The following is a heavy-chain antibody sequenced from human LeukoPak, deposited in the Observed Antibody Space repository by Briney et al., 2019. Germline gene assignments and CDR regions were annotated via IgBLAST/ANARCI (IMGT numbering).Heavy chain of an antibody. D-gene: IGHD6-19*01. CDR3: AGDKTTGGWYEFDY. CDR1: GFTFSGSA. Sequence: GSLRLSCAASGFTFSGSAMHRVRQASGKGLEWVGRIRSKANSYATAYAASVKGRFTISRDDSKNTAYLQMNSLRAEDTAVYYCAGDKTTGGWYEFDYWGQGTLVTVSS. V-gene: IGHV3-73*01. J-gene: IGHJ4*02. CDR2: IRSKANSYAT.